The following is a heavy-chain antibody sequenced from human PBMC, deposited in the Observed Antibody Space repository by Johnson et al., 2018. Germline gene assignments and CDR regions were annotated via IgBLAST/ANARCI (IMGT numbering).Heavy chain of an antibody. D-gene: IGHD3-10*01. Sequence: QVQLQESGGGVVQPGRSLRLSCAASGFTFSSYGMHWVRQAPGKGLEWVAVIWYDGSNKYYADSVKGRFTISRDNSKNTLYLQMNSLRAEDTAGYYCAKDRGETHYYYYGMDGWGQGTTVTVSS. CDR2: IWYDGSNK. V-gene: IGHV3-33*06. J-gene: IGHJ6*02. CDR1: GFTFSSYG. CDR3: AKDRGETHYYYYGMDG.